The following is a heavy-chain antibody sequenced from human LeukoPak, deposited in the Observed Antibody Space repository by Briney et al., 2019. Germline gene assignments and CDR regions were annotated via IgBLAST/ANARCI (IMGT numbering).Heavy chain of an antibody. V-gene: IGHV3-48*01. CDR2: ISSSGATM. CDR1: GFTFGTYG. CDR3: ARRNILTGQASDY. J-gene: IGHJ4*02. D-gene: IGHD3-9*01. Sequence: QTGGSLRLSCAASGFTFGTYGMHWVRQTPGKGLEWISYISSSGATMHYADTVKGRFTISRDNARNSLYLQMDSLRAEDTAVYYCARRNILTGQASDYWGQGSLVTVSS.